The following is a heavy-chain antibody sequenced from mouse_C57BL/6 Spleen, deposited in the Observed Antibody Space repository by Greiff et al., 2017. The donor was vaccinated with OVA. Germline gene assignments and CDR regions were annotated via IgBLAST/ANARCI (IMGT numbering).Heavy chain of an antibody. J-gene: IGHJ2*01. Sequence: EVQVVESGEGLVKPGGSLKLSCAASGFTFSSYAMSWVRQTPEKRLEWVAYISSGGDYIYYADTVKGRFTISRDNARNTLYLQMSSLKSEDTAMYYCTRESNYYYFDYWGQGTTLTVSS. CDR3: TRESNYYYFDY. CDR1: GFTFSSYA. CDR2: ISSGGDYI. D-gene: IGHD2-5*01. V-gene: IGHV5-9-1*02.